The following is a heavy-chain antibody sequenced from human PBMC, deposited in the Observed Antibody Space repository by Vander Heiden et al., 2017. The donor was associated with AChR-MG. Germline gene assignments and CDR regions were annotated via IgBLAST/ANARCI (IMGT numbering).Heavy chain of an antibody. CDR2: IYSGGST. D-gene: IGHD3-22*01. J-gene: IGHJ3*02. V-gene: IGHV3-53*01. CDR3: ARGPYYYDSSGYGLAFDI. CDR1: GFTGSSNY. Sequence: EVQLVESGGGLIQPGGSLRLSCAASGFTGSSNYMSWVRQAPGKVLEWVSVIYSGGSTYYADSVKGRFTISRDNSKNTLYLQMNSLRAEDTAVYYCARGPYYYDSSGYGLAFDIWGQGTMVTVSS.